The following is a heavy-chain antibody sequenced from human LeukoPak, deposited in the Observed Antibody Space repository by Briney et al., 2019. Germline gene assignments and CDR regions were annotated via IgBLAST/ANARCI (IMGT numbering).Heavy chain of an antibody. V-gene: IGHV3-23*01. Sequence: GGSLRLSCAVSGFTFSGYAMSWVRQAPGKGLEWVSAISGSGGSTYYADSVKGRFTISRDNSKNTLYLQMNSLRAEDTAVYYCAKDMTTVTDFDYWGQGTLVTVSS. CDR2: ISGSGGST. CDR3: AKDMTTVTDFDY. CDR1: GFTFSGYA. D-gene: IGHD4-11*01. J-gene: IGHJ4*02.